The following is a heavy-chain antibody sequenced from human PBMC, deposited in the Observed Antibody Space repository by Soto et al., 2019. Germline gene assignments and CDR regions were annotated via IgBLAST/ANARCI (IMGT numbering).Heavy chain of an antibody. V-gene: IGHV3-7*01. CDR1: GFTFSSYW. CDR2: IKQDGSEK. D-gene: IGHD3-22*01. Sequence: GGSLRLSCAASGFTFSSYWMIWVRQAPGKGLEWVANIKQDGSEKYYVDSVKGRFTISRDNAKNSLYLQMSSLRAEDTAVYYCARDRYYDSSGYQRSLDYWGQGTLVTVSS. J-gene: IGHJ4*02. CDR3: ARDRYYDSSGYQRSLDY.